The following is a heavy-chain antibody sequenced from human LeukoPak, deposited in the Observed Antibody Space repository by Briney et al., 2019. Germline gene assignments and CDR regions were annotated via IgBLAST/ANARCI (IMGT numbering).Heavy chain of an antibody. J-gene: IGHJ4*02. Sequence: PGGSLRLSCAASGFTFSSYGMHWVRQAPGKGLEWVAVIWYDGSNKYYADSVKGRFTISRDNSKNTLYLQMNSLRAEDTAVYYCARLSSSWYPYYFDYWGQGTLVTVSS. V-gene: IGHV3-33*01. CDR1: GFTFSSYG. CDR2: IWYDGSNK. D-gene: IGHD6-13*01. CDR3: ARLSSSWYPYYFDY.